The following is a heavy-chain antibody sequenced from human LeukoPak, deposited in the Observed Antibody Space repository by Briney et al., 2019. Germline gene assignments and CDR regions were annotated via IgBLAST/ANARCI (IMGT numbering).Heavy chain of an antibody. CDR1: GYTFTKYY. J-gene: IGHJ4*02. Sequence: GASVKVSCKASGYTFTKYYIHWVRQAPGQGLEWMGGIIPIFGTPNYAQKFQGGVTITADSSTSTAYMELSSLRSDDTAVYYCATTSSGWFYFDSWGQGTLVTVSS. D-gene: IGHD6-19*01. V-gene: IGHV1-69*13. CDR3: ATTSSGWFYFDS. CDR2: IIPIFGTP.